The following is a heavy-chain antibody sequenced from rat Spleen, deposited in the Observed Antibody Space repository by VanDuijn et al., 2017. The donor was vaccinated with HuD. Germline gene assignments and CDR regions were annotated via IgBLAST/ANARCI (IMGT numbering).Heavy chain of an antibody. Sequence: EVQLVESGGGLVQPGRSLKLSCAASGFTFSDYSMAWVRQAPQKGLEWVATISYDGSSTYYRDSVKGRFTISRDNAVNTVYLQMNSLRSEDTATYYCAVAGFGYWGQGVMVTVSS. CDR2: ISYDGSST. V-gene: IGHV5-7*01. D-gene: IGHD1-4*01. CDR3: AVAGFGY. CDR1: GFTFSDYS. J-gene: IGHJ2*01.